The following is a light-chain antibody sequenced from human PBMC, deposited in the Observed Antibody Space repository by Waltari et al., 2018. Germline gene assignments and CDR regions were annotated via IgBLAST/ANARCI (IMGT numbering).Light chain of an antibody. Sequence: EIVMTQSPATLSVSPGERATLSCRASQSVSSKLAWYQQKPGKAPRLLIYGASTRATGVPARFSGSGSGPEYILTISSLQSEDFAVYYCQHHNNWPPRWTFGQGTKVEIK. CDR2: GAS. CDR3: QHHNNWPPRWT. V-gene: IGKV3-15*01. J-gene: IGKJ1*01. CDR1: QSVSSK.